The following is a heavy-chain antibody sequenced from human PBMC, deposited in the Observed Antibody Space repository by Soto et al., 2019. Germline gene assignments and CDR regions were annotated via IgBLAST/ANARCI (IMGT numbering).Heavy chain of an antibody. J-gene: IGHJ4*02. V-gene: IGHV1-2*04. CDR2: INPNSGGT. CDR3: ARSYSSSWETHYYFDY. CDR1: GDTFTCYY. D-gene: IGHD6-13*01. Sequence: ASVKVSCKASGDTFTCYYRHWVRPAPGQELEWMGWINPNSGGTNYAQKFQGWVTMTRDTSTSTAYMELSRLRSDDTAVYYCARSYSSSWETHYYFDYWGQGTLVTVSS.